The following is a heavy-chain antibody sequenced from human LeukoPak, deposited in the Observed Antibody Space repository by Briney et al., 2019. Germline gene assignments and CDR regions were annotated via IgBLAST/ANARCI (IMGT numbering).Heavy chain of an antibody. CDR1: GGSISSGGYS. CDR3: ARGPRLLLGLVVLGCRAYDP. Sequence: SQTLSLTCAVSGGSISSGGYSWSWVRQPPGEGLEWVGYIYHSGSTYYNPSLKSRVTISVDTSKNQFSLKLSSVTAADTAVYYCARGPRLLLGLVVLGCRAYDPWGQGTLVTVSS. CDR2: IYHSGST. J-gene: IGHJ5*02. D-gene: IGHD3-22*01. V-gene: IGHV4-30-2*01.